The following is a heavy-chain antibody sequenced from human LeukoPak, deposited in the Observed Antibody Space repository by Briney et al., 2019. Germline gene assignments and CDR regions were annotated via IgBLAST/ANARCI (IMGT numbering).Heavy chain of an antibody. D-gene: IGHD1-26*01. Sequence: PGGSLRLSRAASGFTFSNAWMSWVRQAPGKGLEWVGRIKSKPDGGAIDYAAPVKGRFIISRDDSKDMLYLQMNSLKTEDTGVYYCTRDKLELRQFDYWGQGTLVTVSS. J-gene: IGHJ4*02. V-gene: IGHV3-15*01. CDR2: IKSKPDGGAI. CDR3: TRDKLELRQFDY. CDR1: GFTFSNAW.